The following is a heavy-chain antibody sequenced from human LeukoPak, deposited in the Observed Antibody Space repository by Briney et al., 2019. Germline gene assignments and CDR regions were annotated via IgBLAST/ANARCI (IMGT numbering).Heavy chain of an antibody. CDR2: VYSSGNT. CDR1: GGSIGSFY. Sequence: SETQSLTCTVSGGSIGSFYWNWIRQPPGKGLEWIGYVYSSGNTNYNPSLKSRVIISVDTSKNQFSLKLSSVTAADTAVYYCARGGVLLGIDYWGQGTLVTVSS. D-gene: IGHD2-8*02. CDR3: ARGGVLLGIDY. J-gene: IGHJ4*02. V-gene: IGHV4-59*01.